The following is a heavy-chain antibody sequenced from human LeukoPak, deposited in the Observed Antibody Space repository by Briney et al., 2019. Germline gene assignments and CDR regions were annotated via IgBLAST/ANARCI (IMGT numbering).Heavy chain of an antibody. CDR3: ARGGASSRYFGY. Sequence: SETLSLTCTVSGGSISGHFWSWIRQPPGKGPEWIGFVSYSGDTNYSPSFNGRVTISLDTSKSQFSLNLNSVTAADTAVYFCARGGASSRYFGYWGQGTLVTVSS. J-gene: IGHJ4*02. D-gene: IGHD1-26*01. CDR1: GGSISGHF. V-gene: IGHV4-59*11. CDR2: VSYSGDT.